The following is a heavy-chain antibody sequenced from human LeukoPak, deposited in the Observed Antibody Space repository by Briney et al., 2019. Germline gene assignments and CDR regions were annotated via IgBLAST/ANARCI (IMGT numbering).Heavy chain of an antibody. J-gene: IGHJ4*02. CDR2: IKQDGSEK. Sequence: ETLSLTCTVSGGSISSSSCYWGWVRQAPGKGLEWVANIKQDGSEKYYVDSVKGRFTISRDNAKNSLYLQMNSLRAEDTAVYYCARGYCSSTSCYPRYFDYWGQGTLVTVSS. V-gene: IGHV3-7*01. CDR3: ARGYCSSTSCYPRYFDY. D-gene: IGHD2-2*01. CDR1: GGSISSSSCY.